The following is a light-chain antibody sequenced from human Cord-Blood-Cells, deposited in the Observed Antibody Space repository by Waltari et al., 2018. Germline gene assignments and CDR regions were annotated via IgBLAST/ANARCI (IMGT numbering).Light chain of an antibody. CDR1: SSDVVGYNY. J-gene: IGLJ3*02. V-gene: IGLV2-8*01. CDR2: EVS. Sequence: QSALTQHPSASGSPGQSVTISCTGTSSDVVGYNYLPWYQQHPGKTPKSMIYEVSKRPSGFPDRFPGSKSDSSASLTVSRLQAEDEADYYCSSYAGSNNWVFGGGTKLTVL. CDR3: SSYAGSNNWV.